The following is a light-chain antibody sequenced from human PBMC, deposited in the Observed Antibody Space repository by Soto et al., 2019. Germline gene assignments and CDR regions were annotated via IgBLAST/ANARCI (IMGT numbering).Light chain of an antibody. Sequence: QSVLTQPASVSGSPGQSITISCTGTSSDVGGYNFVSWYQHHPAKAPKLMIYDLTYRPSGVSNRFSGSKSGNTAYLTISGLQAEDEADYYCISYTNTNTYVFGPGTKLTVL. CDR2: DLT. CDR3: ISYTNTNTYV. V-gene: IGLV2-14*03. CDR1: SSDVGGYNF. J-gene: IGLJ1*01.